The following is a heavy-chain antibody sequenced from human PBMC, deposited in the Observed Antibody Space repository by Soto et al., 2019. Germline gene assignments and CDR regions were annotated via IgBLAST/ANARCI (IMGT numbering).Heavy chain of an antibody. CDR3: VRRHVSATGIDWFDP. D-gene: IGHD6-13*01. J-gene: IGHJ5*02. V-gene: IGHV1-3*01. CDR1: GYTFTSYG. Sequence: ASVKVSCKASGYTFTSYGIHWVRQAPGQRLEWMGWINAANGDTKYSPKFQGRVTITRXXXXXXAXMXLXXXXSEXTAVYYCVRRHVSATGIDWFDPWGQGTLVTVSS. CDR2: INAANGDT.